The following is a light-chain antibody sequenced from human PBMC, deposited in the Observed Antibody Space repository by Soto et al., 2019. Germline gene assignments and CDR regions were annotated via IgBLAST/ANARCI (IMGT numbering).Light chain of an antibody. CDR1: SSDVGTYNL. CDR3: CPYAGRSTWV. Sequence: QSALTQPASVSGAPGQSVTISCTGTSSDVGTYNLVSWYQQHPGKAPKLLIYEGRKRPSGVSHRFSGSKSGNTASLTISGLHAEDEADYYRCPYAGRSTWVFGGGTKLTVL. CDR2: EGR. J-gene: IGLJ3*02. V-gene: IGLV2-23*01.